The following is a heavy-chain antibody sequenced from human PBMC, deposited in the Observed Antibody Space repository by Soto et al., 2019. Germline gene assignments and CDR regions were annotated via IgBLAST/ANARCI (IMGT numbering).Heavy chain of an antibody. CDR1: GGSFSGYY. J-gene: IGHJ4*02. CDR2: INHSGST. D-gene: IGHD3-10*01. V-gene: IGHV4-34*01. CDR3: ASAGSYYNHRDY. Sequence: SETLSLTCAVYGGSFSGYYWSWIRQPPGKGLEWIGEINHSGSTNYNPSLKSRVTISVDTSKNQFSLKLSSVTAADTAVYYCASAGSYYNHRDYWGQGTLVTVSS.